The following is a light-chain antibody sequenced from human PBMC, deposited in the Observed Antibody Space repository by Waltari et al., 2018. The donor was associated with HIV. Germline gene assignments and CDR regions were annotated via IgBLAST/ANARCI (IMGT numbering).Light chain of an antibody. Sequence: QSALTQPASVSGSPGQSITISFTGTSSDVGGYNYVSWYQQHPGNAPKLLIYEVSNRPSGISNRFSGSKSGNTASLTISGLQAEDEADYYCCSYASSTTLDVFGGGTKLTVL. J-gene: IGLJ2*01. CDR1: SSDVGGYNY. CDR2: EVS. CDR3: CSYASSTTLDV. V-gene: IGLV2-14*01.